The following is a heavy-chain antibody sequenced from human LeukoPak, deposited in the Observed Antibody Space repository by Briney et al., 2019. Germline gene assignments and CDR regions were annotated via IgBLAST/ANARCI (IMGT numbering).Heavy chain of an antibody. CDR3: AKDRLGSTVTACGS. V-gene: IGHV3-23*01. CDR2: IGGIVSGRGGGT. Sequence: GGSLRLSCAASGFTFNTYAMSWVRRAPGKGLEWVSSIGGIVSGRGGGTFYAASVKGRFTISRDISKNTLYLQMNSLRAEDTAVYYCAKDRLGSTVTACGSWGQGTLVTVSS. J-gene: IGHJ5*02. CDR1: GFTFNTYA. D-gene: IGHD2-21*02.